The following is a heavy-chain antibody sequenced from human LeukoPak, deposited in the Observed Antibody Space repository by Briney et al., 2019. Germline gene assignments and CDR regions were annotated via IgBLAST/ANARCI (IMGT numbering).Heavy chain of an antibody. CDR3: ARWGYDSSGYYYDAEDKYYFDY. V-gene: IGHV3-66*01. CDR2: IYSGGST. J-gene: IGHJ4*02. Sequence: GGSLRLSCAASGFTVSSNYMSWVRQAPGKGLEWVSVIYSGGSTYYADSVKGRFTISRDNSKNTLYLQMNSLRAEDTAVYYCARWGYDSSGYYYDAEDKYYFDYWGQGTLVTVSS. D-gene: IGHD3-22*01. CDR1: GFTVSSNY.